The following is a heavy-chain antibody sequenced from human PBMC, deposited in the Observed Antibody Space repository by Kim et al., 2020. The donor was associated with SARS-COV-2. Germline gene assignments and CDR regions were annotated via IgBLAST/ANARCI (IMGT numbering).Heavy chain of an antibody. CDR2: INHSGST. CDR1: GGSFSGYY. CDR3: ARRPRYYGDITGVDV. V-gene: IGHV4-34*01. Sequence: SETLSLTCAVYGGSFSGYYWSWIRQPPGKGLEWIGEINHSGSTNYNPSLKSRVTISVDTSKNQFSLKLSSVTAADTAVYYCARRPRYYGDITGVDVWGQGTTVTVSS. J-gene: IGHJ6*02. D-gene: IGHD4-17*01.